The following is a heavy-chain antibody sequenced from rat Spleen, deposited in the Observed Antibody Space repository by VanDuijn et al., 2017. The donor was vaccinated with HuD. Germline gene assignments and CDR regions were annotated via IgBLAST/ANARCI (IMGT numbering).Heavy chain of an antibody. CDR2: ISYGDSFGHSST. D-gene: IGHD1-6*01. CDR1: GFTFSDYY. V-gene: IGHV5-29*01. J-gene: IGHJ2*01. CDR3: ARRHYGYTDYFDY. Sequence: EVQLVESDGGLVQPGRSLKLSCAASGFTFSDYYMAWVRQAPTKGLEWVATISYGDSFGHSSTYYRDSVKGRFTISRDNAKSTLYLQMDSLRSEDTATYYCARRHYGYTDYFDYWGQGVMVTVSS.